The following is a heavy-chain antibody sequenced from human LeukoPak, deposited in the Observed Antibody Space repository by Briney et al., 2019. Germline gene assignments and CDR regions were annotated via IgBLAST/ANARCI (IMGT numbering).Heavy chain of an antibody. D-gene: IGHD2/OR15-2a*01. Sequence: GGSLRLSCAASGFSISDYWMNWVRLVPGKGLEWVANINEDGTIQDYVASVRGRFTISRNNAKNSLYLQTNSLGAEDTAVYYCASRESSMSRSHWGHGTLVTVSS. V-gene: IGHV3-7*01. CDR1: GFSISDYW. J-gene: IGHJ4*01. CDR3: ASRESSMSRSH. CDR2: INEDGTIQ.